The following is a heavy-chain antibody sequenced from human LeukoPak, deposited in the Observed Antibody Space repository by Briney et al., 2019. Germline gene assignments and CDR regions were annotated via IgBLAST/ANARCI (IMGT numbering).Heavy chain of an antibody. V-gene: IGHV1-69*05. CDR2: IIPMFGTA. J-gene: IGHJ5*01. CDR1: GGTFSSYA. CDR3: ARVSGSIVARLAWFDS. Sequence: GASVKVSCKASGGTFSSYAISWVRQAPGQGLEWMGGIIPMFGTANYAQKFQGRVTITTDESTSTAYMELSSLRSEDTAVYYCARVSGSIVARLAWFDSWGQGTLVTVS. D-gene: IGHD5-12*01.